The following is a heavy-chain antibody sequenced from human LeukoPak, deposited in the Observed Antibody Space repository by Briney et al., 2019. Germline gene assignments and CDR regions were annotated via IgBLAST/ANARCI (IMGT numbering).Heavy chain of an antibody. J-gene: IGHJ5*02. CDR3: ASLGYCSSTSCPADDP. Sequence: PGGSLRLSCAASGFTFSSYGMHWVRQAPGKGLEWVAFIRYDGSNKYYADSVKGRFTISRDNSKNTLYLQMNSLRAEDTAVYYCASLGYCSSTSCPADDPWGQGTLVTVSS. CDR1: GFTFSSYG. V-gene: IGHV3-30*02. CDR2: IRYDGSNK. D-gene: IGHD2-2*01.